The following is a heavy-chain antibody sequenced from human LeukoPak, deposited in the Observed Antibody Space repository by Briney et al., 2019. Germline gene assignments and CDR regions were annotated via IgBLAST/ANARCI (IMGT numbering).Heavy chain of an antibody. J-gene: IGHJ6*02. Sequence: SVKVSCKASGGTFSSYAISWVRQAPGQGLEWMGRIIPILGIANYAQKFQGRVTITADKSTSTAYMEPSSLRSEDTAVYYCARDYGDLVGDYYYYYGMDVWGQGTTVTVSS. D-gene: IGHD4-17*01. CDR1: GGTFSSYA. V-gene: IGHV1-69*04. CDR2: IIPILGIA. CDR3: ARDYGDLVGDYYYYYGMDV.